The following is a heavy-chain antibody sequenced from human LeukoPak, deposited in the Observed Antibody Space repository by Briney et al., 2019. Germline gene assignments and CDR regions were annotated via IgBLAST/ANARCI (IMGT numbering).Heavy chain of an antibody. V-gene: IGHV4-38-2*02. D-gene: IGHD3-22*01. J-gene: IGHJ4*02. CDR2: IYHSGST. CDR1: GYSISSGYY. CDR3: ARDYYDSSGYSRLFDY. Sequence: SSETLSFTCTVSGYSISSGYYWGWIRQPPGKGLEWIERIYHSGSTYYNPSLKSRVTISVDTSKNQFSLKLSSVTAADTAVYYCARDYYDSSGYSRLFDYWGQGTLVTVSS.